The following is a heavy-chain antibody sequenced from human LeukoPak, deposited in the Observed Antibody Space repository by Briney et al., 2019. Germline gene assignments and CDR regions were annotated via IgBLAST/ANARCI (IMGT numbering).Heavy chain of an antibody. CDR3: ARAPRIAVAGTVY. Sequence: GGSLRLSCAASGFTFSSYAMHWVGQAPGEGLVWVAVITYDGSNKYYGDSVKGRFTISRDNSKNTLYLQMNSLRAEDTAVYYCARAPRIAVAGTVYWGQGTLVTVSS. CDR1: GFTFSSYA. J-gene: IGHJ4*02. V-gene: IGHV3-30-3*01. CDR2: ITYDGSNK. D-gene: IGHD6-19*01.